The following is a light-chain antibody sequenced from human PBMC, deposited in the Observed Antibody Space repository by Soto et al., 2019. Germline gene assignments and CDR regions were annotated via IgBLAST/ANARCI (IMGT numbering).Light chain of an antibody. CDR2: TVS. Sequence: DIVMTQTPLSLTVTPVEPASISFRSSQILLDSDDGNTYLDWYLQKPGQSPQLLIYTVSYRASGVPDRFSGSGSGTDFTLKISRVEAEDVGVYYCMQRIEFPLTFGGGTKV. CDR3: MQRIEFPLT. CDR1: QILLDSDDGNTY. J-gene: IGKJ4*01. V-gene: IGKV2-40*01.